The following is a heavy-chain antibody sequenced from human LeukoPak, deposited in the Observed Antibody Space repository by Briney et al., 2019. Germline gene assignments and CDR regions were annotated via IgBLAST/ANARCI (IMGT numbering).Heavy chain of an antibody. CDR1: GGSFSGYY. D-gene: IGHD3-10*01. V-gene: IGHV4-34*01. J-gene: IGHJ4*02. CDR2: INHSGST. CDR3: VRKGRSILWFGESTPYYFDY. Sequence: SETLSLTCAVYGGSFSGYYWSWIRQPPGKGLEWIGEINHSGSTNYNPSLKSRVTISVDTSKNQFSLKLSSVTAADTAVYYCVRKGRSILWFGESTPYYFDYWGQGTLVTVSS.